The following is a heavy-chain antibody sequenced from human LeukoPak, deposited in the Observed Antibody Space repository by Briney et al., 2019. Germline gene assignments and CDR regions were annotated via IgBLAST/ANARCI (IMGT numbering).Heavy chain of an antibody. CDR1: GGSISSSNW. V-gene: IGHV4-4*02. CDR2: IYHSGST. D-gene: IGHD6-13*01. CDR3: ARDRRAAAGGGAFDY. Sequence: SETLSLTCAVSGGSISSSNWWSWVRQPPGKGLEWIGEIYHSGSTNYNPSLKSRVTISEDKSKNQFSLKLSSVTAADTAVYYCARDRRAAAGGGAFDYWGQGTLVTVSS. J-gene: IGHJ4*02.